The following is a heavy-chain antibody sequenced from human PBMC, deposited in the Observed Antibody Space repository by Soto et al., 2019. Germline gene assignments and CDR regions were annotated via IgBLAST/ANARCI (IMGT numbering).Heavy chain of an antibody. D-gene: IGHD1-26*01. CDR1: GFTFSSYA. V-gene: IGHV3-23*01. Sequence: EVQLLESGGGLVQPGGSLRLSSAASGFTFSSYAMSWVRQAPGKGLEWVSASSGSGGSTYYADSVKGRFTISKDNSKTTLYLQMNSLRAEDTAVYYCAKALGIVGATYGMDVWGQGTPVTVSS. J-gene: IGHJ6*02. CDR3: AKALGIVGATYGMDV. CDR2: SSGSGGST.